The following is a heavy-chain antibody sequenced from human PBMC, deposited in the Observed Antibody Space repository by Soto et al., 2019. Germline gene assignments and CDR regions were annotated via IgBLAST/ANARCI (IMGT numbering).Heavy chain of an antibody. D-gene: IGHD4-17*01. CDR2: XWXXGSXK. Sequence: QVQLVESGGGVVQPGRSLRLSCAASGFTFSSYGMHWVXQAPGKGLXXXXXXWXXGSXKYYADSVKGRFTISRDNSKNTLYLQMNSLRAEDTAVYYCARDKGTYGDLHWYFDLWGRGTLVTVSS. J-gene: IGHJ2*01. CDR3: ARDKGTYGDLHWYFDL. CDR1: GFTFSSYG. V-gene: IGHV3-33*01.